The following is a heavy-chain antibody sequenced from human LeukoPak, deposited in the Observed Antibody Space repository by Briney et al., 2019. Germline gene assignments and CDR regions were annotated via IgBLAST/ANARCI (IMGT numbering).Heavy chain of an antibody. CDR3: ARDYDSSGYGVYYYYYYMDV. V-gene: IGHV3-11*04. Sequence: PGGSLRLSCAASGFTFSDYYMSWIRQAPGKGLEWVSYISSSGSTIYYPDSVKGRFTISRDNAKNSLYLQMNSLRAEDTAVYYCARDYDSSGYGVYYYYYYMDVWGKGTTVTVSS. CDR1: GFTFSDYY. CDR2: ISSSGSTI. D-gene: IGHD3-22*01. J-gene: IGHJ6*03.